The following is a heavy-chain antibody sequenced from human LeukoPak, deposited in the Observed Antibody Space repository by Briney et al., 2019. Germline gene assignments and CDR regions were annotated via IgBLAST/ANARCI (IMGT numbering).Heavy chain of an antibody. CDR3: AKDRDIVVVPAAYAYFDY. D-gene: IGHD2-2*01. V-gene: IGHV3-23*01. J-gene: IGHJ4*02. CDR2: ISGSGGST. CDR1: GFTFSSYA. Sequence: PGGSLRLSCAASGFTFSSYAMSWVRQAPGKGLEWVSAISGSGGSTYYADSVKGRFTISRDSSKNTLYLQMNSLRAEDTAVYYCAKDRDIVVVPAAYAYFDYWGQGTLVTVSS.